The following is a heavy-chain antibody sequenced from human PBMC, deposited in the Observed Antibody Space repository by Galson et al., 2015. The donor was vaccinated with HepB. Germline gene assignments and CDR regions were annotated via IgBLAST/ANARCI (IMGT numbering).Heavy chain of an antibody. CDR2: FDPEDGET. CDR3: ASSPEDTAMATFDY. CDR1: GYTLTELS. Sequence: SVKVSCKVSGYTLTELSMHWVRQAPGKGLEWMGGFDPEDGETIYAQKFQGRVTMTEDTSTDTAYMELSSLRSEDTAVYYCASSPEDTAMATFDYWGQGTLVTVSS. D-gene: IGHD5-18*01. J-gene: IGHJ4*02. V-gene: IGHV1-24*01.